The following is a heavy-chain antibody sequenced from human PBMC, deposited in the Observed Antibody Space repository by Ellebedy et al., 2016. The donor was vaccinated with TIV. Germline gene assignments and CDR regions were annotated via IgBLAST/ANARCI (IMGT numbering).Heavy chain of an antibody. CDR3: AAAAGAGDDAFDI. D-gene: IGHD6-13*01. Sequence: GESLKISXAASGFTFSRYSMNWVRQAPGKGLEWVSYISSSSSTIYYADSVKGRFTISRDKAKNSLYLQMNSLRAEDTAVYHCAAAAGAGDDAFDIWGQGTMVTVSS. J-gene: IGHJ3*02. V-gene: IGHV3-48*01. CDR2: ISSSSSTI. CDR1: GFTFSRYS.